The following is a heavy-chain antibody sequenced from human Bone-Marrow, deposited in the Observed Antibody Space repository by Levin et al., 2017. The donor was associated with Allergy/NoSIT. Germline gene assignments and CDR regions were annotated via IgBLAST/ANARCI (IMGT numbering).Heavy chain of an antibody. J-gene: IGHJ4*02. V-gene: IGHV3-30*04. D-gene: IGHD1-1*01. CDR3: ARELTGTYSNDY. CDR2: ISYDGSRK. CDR1: GFTFSSHA. Sequence: GESLKISCGASGFTFSSHAMHWVRQAPGKGLEWVSYISYDGSRKYYADSVKGRFTVSRDNSKNTMYLQINSLGAEDTAVYYCARELTGTYSNDYWGQGTLVTVSS.